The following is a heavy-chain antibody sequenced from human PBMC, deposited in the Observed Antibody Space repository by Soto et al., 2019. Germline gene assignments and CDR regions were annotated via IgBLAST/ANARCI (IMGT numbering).Heavy chain of an antibody. CDR2: IIPFFGTS. CDR3: ARVGHITNYGMAV. Sequence: QVQLVQSGAEVKKPGSSVKVSCEASGCTFSSYPINWVRQAPGQGLEWMGGIIPFFGTSNYAQKFQGRVTITADDSTSTDYMELRSLRSEDTAVYYCARVGHITNYGMAVWGPGTTGTVAS. V-gene: IGHV1-69*01. CDR1: GCTFSSYP. D-gene: IGHD1-26*01. J-gene: IGHJ6*02.